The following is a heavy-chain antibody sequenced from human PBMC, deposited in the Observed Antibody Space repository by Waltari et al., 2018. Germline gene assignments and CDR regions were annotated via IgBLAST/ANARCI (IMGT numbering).Heavy chain of an antibody. Sequence: QVQLVESGGGVVQPGKSLRLSCAASGFTFSHYGMHWVRQARGKGLEGVAAIRLDGSKDWYADSVKCRFTISRDNRNNIVYLQLNSLRAEDTSLYYCARDCDTSGNLSWLDPWGQGILVTVSS. CDR3: ARDCDTSGNLSWLDP. V-gene: IGHV3-33*01. D-gene: IGHD3-22*01. CDR2: IRLDGSKD. J-gene: IGHJ5*02. CDR1: GFTFSHYG.